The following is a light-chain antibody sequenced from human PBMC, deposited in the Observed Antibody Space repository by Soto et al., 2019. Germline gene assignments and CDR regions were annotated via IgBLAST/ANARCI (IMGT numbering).Light chain of an antibody. V-gene: IGLV4-69*01. J-gene: IGLJ3*02. CDR3: QTWGSGSWV. CDR1: SGHSSHA. Sequence: QPVLTQSPSASASLGASVKLTCTLSSGHSSHAIAWHQLQPEKGPRYLMKLNNDGSHSKGDGIPDRFTGSSSGAERYLTISSLQSEDEADYYCQTWGSGSWVFGGGTQLTVL. CDR2: LNNDGSH.